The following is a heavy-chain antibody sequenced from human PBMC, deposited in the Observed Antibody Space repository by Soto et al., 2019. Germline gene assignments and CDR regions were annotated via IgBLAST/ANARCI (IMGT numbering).Heavy chain of an antibody. V-gene: IGHV3-33*01. D-gene: IGHD3-10*01. CDR1: GFTFSTYG. J-gene: IGHJ4*02. Sequence: GGSLRLSCAPSGFTFSTYGMHWDRQAPGKGLEWVAVIWYDGSNQYYADSVKGRFTISRDNSKNVLYLQMNSLRAEDTAVYYCARDLGAFNYGSAYFDYWGQGTPVTVSS. CDR3: ARDLGAFNYGSAYFDY. CDR2: IWYDGSNQ.